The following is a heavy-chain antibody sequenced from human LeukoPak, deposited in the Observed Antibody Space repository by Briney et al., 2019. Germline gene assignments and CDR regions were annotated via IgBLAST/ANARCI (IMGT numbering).Heavy chain of an antibody. J-gene: IGHJ4*02. Sequence: SETLSLTCTVSGGSISSGDYYWSWIRQPPGKGLEWIGEINHSGSTNYNPSLKSRVTISVDTSKNQFSLKLSSVTAADTAVYYCASSNCSGGSCYSGYWGQGTLVTVSS. CDR3: ASSNCSGGSCYSGY. V-gene: IGHV4-39*07. D-gene: IGHD2-15*01. CDR2: INHSGST. CDR1: GGSISSGDYY.